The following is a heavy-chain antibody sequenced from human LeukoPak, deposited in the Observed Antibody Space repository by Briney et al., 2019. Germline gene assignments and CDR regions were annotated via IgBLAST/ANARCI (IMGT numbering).Heavy chain of an antibody. J-gene: IGHJ4*02. CDR1: GYSISSGYC. D-gene: IGHD3-10*01. CDR3: ARVLAGSGNYDY. Sequence: SETLSLTCAVSGYSISSGYCWGWIRQPPGKGLEWIGRIYHTGTTHYNASLRTRVTISVDTSKNQFSLKLTSVTAADTAVYYCARVLAGSGNYDYWGQGTLVTVSS. CDR2: IYHTGTT. V-gene: IGHV4-38-2*01.